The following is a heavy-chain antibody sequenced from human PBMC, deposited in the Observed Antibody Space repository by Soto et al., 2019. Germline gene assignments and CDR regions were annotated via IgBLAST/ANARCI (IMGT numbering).Heavy chain of an antibody. D-gene: IGHD6-19*01. Sequence: EVQLVESGGGLVQPGGSLRLSCAASGFTFSSFGMNWVRQAPGKGLEWVSYISSSSSTIYYADSVKGRFTISRDNAKNSLYLQMNSLRDEDTAVYYCARRDSSGWCYCDYWGQGTLVTVSS. CDR1: GFTFSSFG. J-gene: IGHJ4*02. CDR3: ARRDSSGWCYCDY. V-gene: IGHV3-48*02. CDR2: ISSSSSTI.